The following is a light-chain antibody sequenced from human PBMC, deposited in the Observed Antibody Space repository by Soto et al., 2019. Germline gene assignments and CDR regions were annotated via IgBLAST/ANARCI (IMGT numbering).Light chain of an antibody. CDR2: DAS. J-gene: IGKJ2*01. Sequence: DIQMTQSPSTLSASVGDRVTITCRASQSVTNWLAWYQQKPGKAPNLLIYDASRLQSGIPSRFSGSGSGTEFTLTISSLRPDDFATYYFLQYTAYPYTFGRGTKVDIK. V-gene: IGKV1-5*01. CDR3: LQYTAYPYT. CDR1: QSVTNW.